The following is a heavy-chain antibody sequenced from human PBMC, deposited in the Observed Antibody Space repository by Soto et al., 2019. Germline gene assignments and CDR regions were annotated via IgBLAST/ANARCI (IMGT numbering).Heavy chain of an antibody. CDR2: IYYSGST. CDR3: ARWAFDRDSGSNPPLDY. CDR1: GGFMSSYY. Sequence: LSVEWTVCGGFMSSYYWFWIRHPPGKGLEWIGYIYYSGSTNYNPSLKSRVTISVDTSKNQFSLKLSSVKAADTAVYYCARWAFDRDSGSNPPLDYWGQGSLVT. J-gene: IGHJ4*02. D-gene: IGHD3-10*01. V-gene: IGHV4-59*01.